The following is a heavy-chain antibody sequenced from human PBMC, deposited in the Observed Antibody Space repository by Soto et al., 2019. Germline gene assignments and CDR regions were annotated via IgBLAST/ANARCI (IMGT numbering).Heavy chain of an antibody. D-gene: IGHD2-2*02. J-gene: IGHJ5*02. CDR3: ARRGCSSTSCYTPWFDP. V-gene: IGHV1-18*04. CDR1: GYTFTSYG. Sequence: ASVKVSCKASGYTFTSYGISWVRQAPGQGLEWMGWISAYNGNTNYAQKLQGRVTMTTDTSTSTAYMELRSLRSDDTAVYYCARRGCSSTSCYTPWFDPWGQGTLVTVSS. CDR2: ISAYNGNT.